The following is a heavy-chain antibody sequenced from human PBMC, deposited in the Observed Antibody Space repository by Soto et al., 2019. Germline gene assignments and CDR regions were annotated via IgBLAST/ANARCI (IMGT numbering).Heavy chain of an antibody. V-gene: IGHV1-69*01. Sequence: QVQLVQSGAEVKKPGSSVKVFCRASGGTLNKHAITWVRRAPGLGLEWLGGIIPMFGIPNYPQKFQGRVTITADDSTNTSHMELNSLTSDDTAVYYCARGGTSGWLKGAYDVWGQGTMVTVSS. CDR3: ARGGTSGWLKGAYDV. D-gene: IGHD6-19*01. J-gene: IGHJ3*01. CDR1: GGTLNKHA. CDR2: IIPMFGIP.